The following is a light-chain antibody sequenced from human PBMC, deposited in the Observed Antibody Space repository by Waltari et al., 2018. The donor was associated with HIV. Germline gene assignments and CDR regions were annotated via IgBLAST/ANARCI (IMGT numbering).Light chain of an antibody. J-gene: IGLJ3*02. CDR3: SSYSARGFVV. CDR1: TSDIRAFNF. CDR2: EVY. Sequence: HSALTQPASVSGSPGQSITISCTGPTSDIRAFNFFSWYQQSPGRAPKLIIFEVYSRPSGISDRFSGSKSGVTASLTISALRAEDEADYFCSSYSARGFVVFGGGTKVTVL. V-gene: IGLV2-14*01.